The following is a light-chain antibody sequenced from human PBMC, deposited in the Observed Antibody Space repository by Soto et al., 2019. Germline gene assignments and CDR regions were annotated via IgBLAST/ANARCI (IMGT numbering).Light chain of an antibody. CDR1: SRDVGAYNY. V-gene: IGLV2-14*01. CDR2: DVT. Sequence: QSALTQPASVSGSPGQSISISCTGTSRDVGAYNYVSWYQQHPAKAPKLMIYDVTNRPSGVSDRFSGSKSCNTASLTISGLQAEDEADYYCSSYTPGSTYVCGSGTKLTVL. J-gene: IGLJ1*01. CDR3: SSYTPGSTYV.